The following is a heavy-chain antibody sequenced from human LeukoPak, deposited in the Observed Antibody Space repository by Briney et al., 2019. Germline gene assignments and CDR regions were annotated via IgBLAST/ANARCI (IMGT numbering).Heavy chain of an antibody. D-gene: IGHD6-19*01. Sequence: GGSLRLSCVASGFTFSSYWMHWVRQDPRKGLVWVSRINGDGRNINYADSVRGRFTISRDNAKNTLYLQMNTLRVEDTAVYYCARVMYSSGREGAFDIWGQGTMVTVSS. CDR2: INGDGRNI. CDR3: ARVMYSSGREGAFDI. J-gene: IGHJ3*02. CDR1: GFTFSSYW. V-gene: IGHV3-74*01.